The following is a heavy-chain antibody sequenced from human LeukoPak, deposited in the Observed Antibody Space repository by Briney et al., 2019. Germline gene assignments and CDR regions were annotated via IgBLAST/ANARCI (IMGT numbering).Heavy chain of an antibody. Sequence: SETLSLTCTVSGGSISSSSYYWGWIRQPPGKGLEWIGSIYYSGSTYYNPSLKSRVTISMDTSKNQFSLSLSSVTAADTAFYYCARDGDVYKSGWYRGGFDFWGQGILVTVSS. D-gene: IGHD6-19*01. J-gene: IGHJ4*02. V-gene: IGHV4-39*07. CDR2: IYYSGST. CDR3: ARDGDVYKSGWYRGGFDF. CDR1: GGSISSSSYY.